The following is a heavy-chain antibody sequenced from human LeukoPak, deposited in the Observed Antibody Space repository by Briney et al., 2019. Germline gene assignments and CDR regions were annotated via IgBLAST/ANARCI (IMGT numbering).Heavy chain of an antibody. V-gene: IGHV3-53*01. CDR2: IYSGGST. J-gene: IGHJ4*02. CDR1: GFTVSSNY. CDR3: ARTYLGPMNLYFFDY. Sequence: GGSLRLSCAASGFTVSSNYMSWVRQAPGKGLEWVSVIYSGGSTYYADSVKGRFTISRDNSKNTLYLQMNSLRAEDTAVYYCARTYLGPMNLYFFDYWGQGTLVTVSS. D-gene: IGHD3-9*01.